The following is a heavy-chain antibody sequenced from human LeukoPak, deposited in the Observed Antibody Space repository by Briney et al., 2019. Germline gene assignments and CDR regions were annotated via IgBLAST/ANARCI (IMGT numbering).Heavy chain of an antibody. CDR3: ARLEALAATGNWFDP. J-gene: IGHJ5*02. D-gene: IGHD4-17*01. CDR1: GYRFTSYW. Sequence: GESLKISCRGSGYRFTSYWIAWVRQMPGKGLEYVGIIFPGDSDTKCSPSFQGQVTISADKSIDTAYLQWSSLKASDTAIYYCARLEALAATGNWFDPWGQGTLVTVSS. CDR2: IFPGDSDT. V-gene: IGHV5-51*01.